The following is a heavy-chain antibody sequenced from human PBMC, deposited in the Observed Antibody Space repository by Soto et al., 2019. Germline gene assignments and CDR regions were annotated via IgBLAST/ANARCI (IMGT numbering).Heavy chain of an antibody. CDR2: INAGNGNT. D-gene: IGHD4-17*01. CDR3: ARRPDYGDYGDAFDI. CDR1: GYTFTSYA. Sequence: ASVKVSCKASGYTFTSYAMHWVRQAPGQRLEWMGWINAGNGNTKYSQKFQGRVTITRNTSISTAYMELSSLRSEDTAVYYCARRPDYGDYGDAFDIWGQGTMVTVSS. V-gene: IGHV1-3*01. J-gene: IGHJ3*02.